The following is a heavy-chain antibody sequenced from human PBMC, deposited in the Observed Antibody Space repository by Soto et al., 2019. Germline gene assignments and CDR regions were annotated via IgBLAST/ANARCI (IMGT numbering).Heavy chain of an antibody. J-gene: IGHJ4*02. CDR1: GFTFSSYA. CDR2: ISYDGSNK. Sequence: HPGGSLRLSCAASGFTFSSYAMHWVRQAPGKGLEWVALISYDGSNKYYADSVKGRFTISRDNSKNTLYLQINSLRAEDTAVYYCTRDRTRGITMIVDVPRYFDYWGQGTQVTVSS. V-gene: IGHV3-30-3*01. CDR3: TRDRTRGITMIVDVPRYFDY. D-gene: IGHD3-22*01.